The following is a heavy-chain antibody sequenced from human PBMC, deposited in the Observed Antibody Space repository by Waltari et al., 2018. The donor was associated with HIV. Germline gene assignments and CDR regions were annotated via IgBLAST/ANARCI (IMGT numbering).Heavy chain of an antibody. V-gene: IGHV4-59*01. CDR1: GGPISSYY. Sequence: QVQLQESGPGLVKPSETLSLTCTVSGGPISSYYWSWIRQPPGKGLEWIGYIYYSGSTNYNPSLKSRVTISVDTSKNQFSLKLSSVTAADTAVYYCARDSGSYSLVFDYWGQGTLVTVSS. CDR3: ARDSGSYSLVFDY. D-gene: IGHD1-26*01. CDR2: IYYSGST. J-gene: IGHJ4*02.